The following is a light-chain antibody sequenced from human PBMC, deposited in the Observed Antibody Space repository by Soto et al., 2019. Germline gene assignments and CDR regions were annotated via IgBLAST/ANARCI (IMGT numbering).Light chain of an antibody. CDR3: AAWDESLKGWV. CDR2: GSD. J-gene: IGLJ3*02. Sequence: QLVLAQPPSASGTPGQRVTISCSGSTSNIGSNTVSWYRQLPGTAPKVLMYGSDQRPSGVPDRFSGFTSGTSASLAISGLQSEDEADYYCAAWDESLKGWVFGGGTKVTVL. CDR1: TSNIGSNT. V-gene: IGLV1-44*01.